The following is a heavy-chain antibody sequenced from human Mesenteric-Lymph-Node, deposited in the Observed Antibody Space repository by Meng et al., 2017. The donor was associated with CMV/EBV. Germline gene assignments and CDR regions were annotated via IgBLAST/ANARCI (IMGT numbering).Heavy chain of an antibody. D-gene: IGHD3-10*01. J-gene: IGHJ4*02. V-gene: IGHV1-69*06. CDR1: YA. CDR3: SRGSGGPMVRGVIIENYYFDY. Sequence: YALSWVRQAPGQGLEWMGGIIPMFDSINYAQKFQGRITISADKSTSTANMELSSLKSEDTAIYYCSRGSGGPMVRGVIIENYYFDYWGQGTLVTVSS. CDR2: IIPMFDSI.